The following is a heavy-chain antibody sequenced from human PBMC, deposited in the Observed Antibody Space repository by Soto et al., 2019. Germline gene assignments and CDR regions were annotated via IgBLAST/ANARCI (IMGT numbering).Heavy chain of an antibody. Sequence: ASVKVSCKASGYTFTSYGISWVRQAPGQGLEWMGWISAYNGNTNYAQKLQGRVTMTTDTSTSTAYMELRSLRSDDTAVYYCAREAQGYSYGLSWFDPWGQGTLVTVSS. CDR2: ISAYNGNT. CDR3: AREAQGYSYGLSWFDP. V-gene: IGHV1-18*01. D-gene: IGHD5-18*01. J-gene: IGHJ5*02. CDR1: GYTFTSYG.